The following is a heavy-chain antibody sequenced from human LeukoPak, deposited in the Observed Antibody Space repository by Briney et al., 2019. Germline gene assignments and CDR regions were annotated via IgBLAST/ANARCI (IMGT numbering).Heavy chain of an antibody. V-gene: IGHV3-21*01. CDR3: ARDSDLPVAGTDFDY. CDR2: ISSSSSYI. Sequence: GGSLRLSCAASGFTFSSYSMNWVRQAPGKGLEWVSSISSSSSYIYYTDSVKGRFTISRDNAKNSLYLQMNSLRAEDTAVYYCARDSDLPVAGTDFDYWGQGTLVTVSS. D-gene: IGHD6-19*01. CDR1: GFTFSSYS. J-gene: IGHJ4*02.